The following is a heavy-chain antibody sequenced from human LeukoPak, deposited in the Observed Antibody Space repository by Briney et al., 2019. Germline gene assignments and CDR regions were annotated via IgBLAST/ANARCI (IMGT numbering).Heavy chain of an antibody. D-gene: IGHD6-13*01. Sequence: GGSLRLSCAASGFTFSSYAMSWVRQAPGKGLEWVSAISSSDGSTYYADSVKGRFTISRDNSKNTLYLQMNSLRAEDTAVYYCAKATYAFIAAASYFDYWGQGTLVTVSS. V-gene: IGHV3-23*01. CDR2: ISSSDGST. J-gene: IGHJ4*02. CDR1: GFTFSSYA. CDR3: AKATYAFIAAASYFDY.